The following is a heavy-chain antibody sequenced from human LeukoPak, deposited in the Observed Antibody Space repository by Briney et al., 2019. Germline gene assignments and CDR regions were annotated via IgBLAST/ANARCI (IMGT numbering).Heavy chain of an antibody. CDR3: ARSRRQLLYSRGISPFDP. CDR1: GGSLCSNY. Sequence: SETLSLTCTVSGGSLCSNYWSWIRQPPGEGREWIGYIYNSGTIYYSGSTTYNPSLLSRVTISVDTSKNQFPLKLRSVTAADTAVYCCARSRRQLLYSRGISPFDPWGQGTLVTVSS. D-gene: IGHD2-2*02. V-gene: IGHV4-59*01. CDR2: IYNSGTIYYSGST. J-gene: IGHJ5*02.